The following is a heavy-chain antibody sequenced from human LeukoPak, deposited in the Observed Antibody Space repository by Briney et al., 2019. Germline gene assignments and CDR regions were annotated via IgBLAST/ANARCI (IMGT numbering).Heavy chain of an antibody. CDR1: GYTFTGYY. Sequence: GASVKVSCKASGYTFTGYYMHWVRQAPGQGLEWMGWINPNSGGTNYAQKFQGRVTMTRDTSISTAYMELSRLRSDDTAVYYCARGAGYYDSSGYSEFDYWGQGTLVTVSS. CDR2: INPNSGGT. V-gene: IGHV1-2*02. J-gene: IGHJ4*02. CDR3: ARGAGYYDSSGYSEFDY. D-gene: IGHD3-22*01.